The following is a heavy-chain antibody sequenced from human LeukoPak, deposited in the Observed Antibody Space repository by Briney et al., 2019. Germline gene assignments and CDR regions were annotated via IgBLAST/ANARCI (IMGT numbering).Heavy chain of an antibody. Sequence: GESLKISCKGSGYRFTSYWIGWVRQMPGKGLEWMGIIYPGDSDTRYSPSFQGQVTISADKSISAAYLQWSSLKASDTAMYYCARFGDSSAGYFDYWGQGTLVTVSS. CDR3: ARFGDSSAGYFDY. D-gene: IGHD6-6*01. V-gene: IGHV5-51*01. J-gene: IGHJ4*02. CDR1: GYRFTSYW. CDR2: IYPGDSDT.